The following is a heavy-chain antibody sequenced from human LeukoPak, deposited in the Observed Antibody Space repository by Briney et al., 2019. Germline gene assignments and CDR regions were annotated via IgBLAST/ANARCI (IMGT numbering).Heavy chain of an antibody. Sequence: GGSLRLSCASSGFTFSSYGMHWVREAPGKGLEWVAVIWYDGSNKYYADSVKGRFTIPRDNSKNTLYLQMSSLRDDDTAVYYCAKDVGIIIADYWGQGTLVTVSS. CDR3: AKDVGIIIADY. J-gene: IGHJ4*02. CDR1: GFTFSSYG. V-gene: IGHV3-33*06. D-gene: IGHD3-10*01. CDR2: IWYDGSNK.